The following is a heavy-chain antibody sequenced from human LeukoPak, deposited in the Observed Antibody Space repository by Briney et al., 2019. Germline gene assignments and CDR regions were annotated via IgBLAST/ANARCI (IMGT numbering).Heavy chain of an antibody. V-gene: IGHV4-34*01. J-gene: IGHJ4*02. D-gene: IGHD6-13*01. CDR2: INHSGST. CDR1: GGSFSGYS. CDR3: TRHAPARIAAATTIDY. Sequence: SETLSLTCAVYGGSFSGYSWTWIRQSPGKGLEWIGDINHSGSTNYNPSLKSRVIISVDTSKNQFSLKLSSVTAADTAVYYCTRHAPARIAAATTIDYWGQGTLVTVPS.